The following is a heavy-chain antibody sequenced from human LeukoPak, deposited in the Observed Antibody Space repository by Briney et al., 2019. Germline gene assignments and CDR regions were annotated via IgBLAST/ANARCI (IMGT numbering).Heavy chain of an antibody. D-gene: IGHD2-15*01. CDR1: GFTFSSYD. CDR3: ARGDCSGGSCYPDY. J-gene: IGHJ4*02. CDR2: IGTAGDT. V-gene: IGHV3-13*01. Sequence: PGGSLRLSCAASGFTFSSYDMHWVRQATGKGLEWVSAIGTAGDTYYPGSVKGRFTISRENAKNSLYLQMNGLRAGDTAVYYCARGDCSGGSCYPDYWGQGTLVTVSS.